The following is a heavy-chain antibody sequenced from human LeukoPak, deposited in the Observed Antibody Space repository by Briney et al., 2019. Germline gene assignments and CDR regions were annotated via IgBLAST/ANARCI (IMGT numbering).Heavy chain of an antibody. D-gene: IGHD3-10*01. Sequence: PGGSLRLSCAASGFTFSDYGMHWVRQAPGKGLEWVAFIRYDGSNENYADSVKGRFTISRDNSKNTLYLQMNSPRAEDTAVYYCAKSVPAIRGEIDYWGQGTLVTVSS. CDR1: GFTFSDYG. CDR3: AKSVPAIRGEIDY. V-gene: IGHV3-30*02. J-gene: IGHJ4*02. CDR2: IRYDGSNE.